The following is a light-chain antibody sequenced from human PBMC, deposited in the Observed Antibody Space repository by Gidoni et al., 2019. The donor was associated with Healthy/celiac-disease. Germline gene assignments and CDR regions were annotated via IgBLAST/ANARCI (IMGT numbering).Light chain of an antibody. CDR1: QDISNY. Sequence: DRQMSQYPSSLSASVGDRVTITCQASQDISNYLNWYQQKPGKAPKLLIYDASSLETGVPSRFIGSGSATDYTFTISSLQPDDLATSYCQQYDTLPLTFGGGPKLEFK. CDR3: QQYDTLPLT. CDR2: DAS. V-gene: IGKV1-33*01. J-gene: IGKJ4*01.